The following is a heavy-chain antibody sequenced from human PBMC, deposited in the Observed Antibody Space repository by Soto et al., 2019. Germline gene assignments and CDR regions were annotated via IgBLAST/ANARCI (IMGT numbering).Heavy chain of an antibody. CDR1: GGSIRSGGYY. Sequence: QVKLQESGPGLVTPSQGLSLTCTVSGGSIRSGGYYWRWIRQHPGRGLEWLGNISYSGKTDDNPSLGRRTDISLDTPRNQFSLKLRSVTAADTAVYYCAASRNADFFDYWGQGALVTVSA. CDR3: AASRNADFFDY. J-gene: IGHJ4*02. CDR2: ISYSGKT. V-gene: IGHV4-31*02.